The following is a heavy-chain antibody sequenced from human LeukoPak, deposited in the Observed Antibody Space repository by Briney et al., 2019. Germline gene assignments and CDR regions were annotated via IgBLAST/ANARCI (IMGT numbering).Heavy chain of an antibody. CDR3: ARALTRDALGL. V-gene: IGHV3-7*04. Sequence: SVKGRFTVSRDNAQDSLYLQLNNLKAGDTAVYYCARALTRDALGLWGQGTMVTVSS. J-gene: IGHJ3*01.